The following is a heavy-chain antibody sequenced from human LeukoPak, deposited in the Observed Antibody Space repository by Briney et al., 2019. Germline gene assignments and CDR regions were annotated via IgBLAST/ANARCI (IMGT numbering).Heavy chain of an antibody. D-gene: IGHD3-22*01. CDR2: ISGSGGST. J-gene: IGHJ3*02. CDR3: AKDSLTYYYDSSGYWGAFDI. V-gene: IGHV3-23*01. Sequence: PGGTLRLSCAASGFTFSSYGMSWVRQAPGKGLEWVSAISGSGGSTYYADSVKGRFTISRDKSKNTLYLQMNSLRAEDTAVYYCAKDSLTYYYDSSGYWGAFDIWGQGTMVTVSS. CDR1: GFTFSSYG.